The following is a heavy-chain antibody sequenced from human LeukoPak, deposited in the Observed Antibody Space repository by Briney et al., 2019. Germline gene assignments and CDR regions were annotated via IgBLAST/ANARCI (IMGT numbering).Heavy chain of an antibody. CDR3: ASKRSSSTGTSYYHYMDV. Sequence: ASVKVSCKASGGTFSSSAISWVRQAPGQGLEWMGGIIPIFGTANYAQKFQGRVTITTDESTSTAYVELSSLRSEDTAVYYCASKRSSSTGTSYYHYMDVWGKGTTVTVSS. CDR1: GGTFSSSA. CDR2: IIPIFGTA. V-gene: IGHV1-69*05. J-gene: IGHJ6*03. D-gene: IGHD6-6*01.